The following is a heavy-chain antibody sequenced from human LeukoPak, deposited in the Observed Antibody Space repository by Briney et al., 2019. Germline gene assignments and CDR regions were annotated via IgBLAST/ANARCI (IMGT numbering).Heavy chain of an antibody. D-gene: IGHD5-12*01. V-gene: IGHV1-18*01. Sequence: ASVKVSCKASGYTFSSYGISWVRQAPGQGLEWMGWISAYNGNTNYAQKLQGRVTMTTDTSTSTAYMELRSLRSDDTAVYYCARDSYVVATLRHFDYWDQGTLVTVSS. CDR1: GYTFSSYG. CDR3: ARDSYVVATLRHFDY. J-gene: IGHJ4*02. CDR2: ISAYNGNT.